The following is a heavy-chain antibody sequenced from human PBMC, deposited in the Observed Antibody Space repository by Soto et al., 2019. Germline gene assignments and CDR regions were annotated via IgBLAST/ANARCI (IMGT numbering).Heavy chain of an antibody. J-gene: IGHJ6*02. CDR3: ARGINSWYGYYYYGMDV. V-gene: IGHV3-13*05. CDR1: GFTFSSYY. CDR2: IGTAGDP. Sequence: EVQLVESGGGLVQPGGSLRLSCAASGFTFSSYYMHWVRQATGKGLEWVSAIGTAGDPYYPGSVKGRFTISRENAKNSLYLQMNSLRAGDTAVYYCARGINSWYGYYYYGMDVWGQGTTVTVSS. D-gene: IGHD6-13*01.